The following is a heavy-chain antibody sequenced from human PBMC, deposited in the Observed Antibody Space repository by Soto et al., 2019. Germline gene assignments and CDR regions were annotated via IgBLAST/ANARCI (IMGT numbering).Heavy chain of an antibody. Sequence: QMQLQESGPGLVKPSETLSLTCAVSSASIITEQRWTWVRQPPGKGLEWIGEIHHSGSTNNNPSLRRRVTMSVDKSKNQCSLNLNSVTDADTALYYCARSFGWYAIDHWGQGTLVIVSS. CDR2: IHHSGST. CDR3: ARSFGWYAIDH. CDR1: SASIITEQR. V-gene: IGHV4-4*02. D-gene: IGHD6-19*01. J-gene: IGHJ4*02.